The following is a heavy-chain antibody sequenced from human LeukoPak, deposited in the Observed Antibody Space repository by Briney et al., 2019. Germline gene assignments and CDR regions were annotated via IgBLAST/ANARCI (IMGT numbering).Heavy chain of an antibody. D-gene: IGHD6-19*01. J-gene: IGHJ4*02. CDR2: ISSSSIYT. CDR1: GFPLSDYY. CDR3: ARDRGSGWYRGDLDY. Sequence: PGGSLRLSCAASGFPLSDYYVRWIRQAPGKGLEWVSYISSSSIYTTYADSVKRRFTIPRDNAKNSLYLQMNSLRAEDTAEYYCARDRGSGWYRGDLDYWGQGTLVTVSS. V-gene: IGHV3-11*06.